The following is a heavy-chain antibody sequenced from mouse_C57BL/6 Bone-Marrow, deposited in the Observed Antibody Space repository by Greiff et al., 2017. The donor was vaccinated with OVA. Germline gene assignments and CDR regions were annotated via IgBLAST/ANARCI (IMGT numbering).Heavy chain of an antibody. V-gene: IGHV1-81*01. CDR3: ARVHYGSSSY. CDR2: IYPRSGNT. D-gene: IGHD1-1*01. CDR1: GYTFTSYG. Sequence: VQLQESGAELARPGASVKLSCKASGYTFTSYGISWVKQRTGQGLEWIGEIYPRSGNTYSNEKFKGKATLTADKSSSTAYMELRSLTSEDSAVYFCARVHYGSSSYWGQGTLVTVSA. J-gene: IGHJ3*01.